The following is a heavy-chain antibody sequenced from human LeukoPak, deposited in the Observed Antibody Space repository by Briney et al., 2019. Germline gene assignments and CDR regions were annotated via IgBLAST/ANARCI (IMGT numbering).Heavy chain of an antibody. J-gene: IGHJ4*02. D-gene: IGHD5-18*01. CDR1: GASISSSSYY. CDR2: IYYSGST. CDR3: ARLLRSGYSLL. Sequence: SETLSLTCTVSGASISSSSYYWGWIRQPPGKGLEWIGSIYYSGSTYHNPSLKSRVTISVDTSKNQFSLKLSSVTAADTAVYYCARLLRSGYSLLWGQGTLVTVSS. V-gene: IGHV4-39*01.